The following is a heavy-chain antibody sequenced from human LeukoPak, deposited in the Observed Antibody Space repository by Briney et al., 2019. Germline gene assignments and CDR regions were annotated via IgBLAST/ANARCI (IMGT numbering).Heavy chain of an antibody. CDR3: ARENYGSGSYRVDY. CDR1: GGSGSSDS. D-gene: IGHD3-10*01. CDR2: ISYSGST. J-gene: IGHJ4*02. V-gene: IGHV4-59*02. Sequence: SETLSLTCTVSGGSGSSDSWSWIRQPPGQGLEWIGYISYSGSTSYNPSLKSRVTISVDPSKSQFSLKLSSVTAADTAVYYCARENYGSGSYRVDYWGQGTLVTVSS.